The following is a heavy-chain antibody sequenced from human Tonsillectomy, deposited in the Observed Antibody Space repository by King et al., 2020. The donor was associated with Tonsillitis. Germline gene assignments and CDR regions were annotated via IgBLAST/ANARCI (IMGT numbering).Heavy chain of an antibody. D-gene: IGHD6-19*01. CDR1: EFTFSSSL. J-gene: IGHJ4*02. CDR2: IKPDGSEK. V-gene: IGHV3-7*04. Sequence: VQLVESGGGLVQPGGSLKLSCAASEFTFSSSLMTWVRQAPGKGLQWVATIKPDGSEKYYADSLKGRFTVSRDNAKNSLDLQMNSLSSEDTALYYCARDQAYSSFDYWGQGTLVTVSS. CDR3: ARDQAYSSFDY.